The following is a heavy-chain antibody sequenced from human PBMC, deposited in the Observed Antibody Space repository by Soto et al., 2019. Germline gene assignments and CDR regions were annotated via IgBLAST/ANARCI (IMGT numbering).Heavy chain of an antibody. CDR2: ITGDGDST. CDR3: AKRSYSSGSYGMDV. V-gene: IGHV3-23*01. D-gene: IGHD6-19*01. CDR1: GFTFSNYA. Sequence: GGSLRLSCAASGFTFSNYAISWVRQAPGKGPEWVSTITGDGDSTYYADSVKGRFTISRDNSKNTLYLQMNSLRAEDTAVYYCAKRSYSSGSYGMDVWGQGTTVTVSS. J-gene: IGHJ6*02.